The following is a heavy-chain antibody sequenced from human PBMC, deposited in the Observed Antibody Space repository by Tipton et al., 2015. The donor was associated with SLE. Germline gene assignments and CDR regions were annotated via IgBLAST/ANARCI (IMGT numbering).Heavy chain of an antibody. Sequence: LSLTCTVSGGSISSGGYYWSWIRQHPGKGLEWVSYISSSGSTIYYADSVKGRLTISRDNAKNSLYLQMNSLRAEDTAVYYCARLGGSHYYYYGMDVWGQGTTVTVSS. D-gene: IGHD3-16*01. CDR2: ISSSGSTI. CDR1: GGSISSGGYY. V-gene: IGHV3-11*04. J-gene: IGHJ6*02. CDR3: ARLGGSHYYYYGMDV.